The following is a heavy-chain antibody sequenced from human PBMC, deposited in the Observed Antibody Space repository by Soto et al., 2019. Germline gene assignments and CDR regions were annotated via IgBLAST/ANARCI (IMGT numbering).Heavy chain of an antibody. Sequence: VGSLRLSCAASGFTFSDYYMSWIRRAPGKGLEWVSDIIDSGGSTYYADSVKGRFTISRDNSKSTLYLQMNSLRAEDTALYYCAKGRSYYYYYGVDVWGQGTTVNVSS. CDR3: AKGRSYYYYYGVDV. V-gene: IGHV3-23*01. CDR2: IIDSGGST. J-gene: IGHJ6*02. CDR1: GFTFSDYY.